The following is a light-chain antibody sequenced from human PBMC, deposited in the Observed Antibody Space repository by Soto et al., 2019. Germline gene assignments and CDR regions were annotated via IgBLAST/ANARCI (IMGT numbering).Light chain of an antibody. V-gene: IGLV1-40*01. CDR1: SSNIGAGYD. CDR2: VNN. Sequence: QSVLTQPPSVSGAPGQRVTISCTGSSSNIGAGYDVHWYQHLPGTAPKLLIYVNNNRPSGVPDRFSGSKSGTSASLAITGRQAEDEADYYCQSYDSSLRGYVFGAGTKLTVL. J-gene: IGLJ1*01. CDR3: QSYDSSLRGYV.